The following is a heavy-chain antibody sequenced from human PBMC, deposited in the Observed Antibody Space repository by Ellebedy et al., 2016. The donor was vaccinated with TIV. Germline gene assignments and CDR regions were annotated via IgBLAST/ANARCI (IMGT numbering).Heavy chain of an antibody. CDR3: ASDRSFSSTTGLFDY. D-gene: IGHD6-13*01. J-gene: IGHJ4*02. CDR2: LYSSGRT. V-gene: IGHV4-4*07. CDR1: GGSISGYY. Sequence: MPSETLSLTCTVSGGSISGYYWSWVRQPAGKGLEWIGRLYSSGRTTYNPSFKSRVTMSVDTSKNQFSLKLNSLTAADTAVYYCASDRSFSSTTGLFDYWGQGTLVIVSS.